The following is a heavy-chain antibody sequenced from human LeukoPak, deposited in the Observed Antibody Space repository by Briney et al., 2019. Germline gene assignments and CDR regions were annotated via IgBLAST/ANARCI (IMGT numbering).Heavy chain of an antibody. CDR1: GFTFSSYS. CDR2: ITSSSSYI. V-gene: IGHV3-21*01. CDR3: ARDFGGYCSSSSCYLGWFDA. D-gene: IGHD2-2*01. Sequence: PGGSLRLPCAASGFTFSSYSMNWVRQAPGKGLEWVSSITSSSSYIYYADSVKGRFTISRDNAKNSLYLQMNSLRAEDTAVYYCARDFGGYCSSSSCYLGWFDAWGQGTLVTVSS. J-gene: IGHJ5*02.